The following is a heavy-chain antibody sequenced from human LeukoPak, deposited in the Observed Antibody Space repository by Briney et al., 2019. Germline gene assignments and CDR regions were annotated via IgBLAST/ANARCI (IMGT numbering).Heavy chain of an antibody. CDR3: ASRKLGNDY. CDR2: IYHTGST. CDR1: GGSVSDYY. Sequence: SETLSLTCTISGGSVSDYYWSWIRQSPGKGLEWIGYIYHTGSTSYSPSLKSRVAISADTSQNQFPLKLSSVTAADTAVYYCASRKLGNDYWGQGTLVTVSS. V-gene: IGHV4-59*02. D-gene: IGHD7-27*01. J-gene: IGHJ4*02.